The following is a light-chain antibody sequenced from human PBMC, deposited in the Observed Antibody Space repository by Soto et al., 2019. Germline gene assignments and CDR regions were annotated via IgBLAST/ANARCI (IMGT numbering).Light chain of an antibody. CDR2: GAS. V-gene: IGKV3-20*01. CDR1: QSVSSN. Sequence: EIVMTQSPATLSVSPGERATLSCRASQSVSSNLAWYQQKPGQAPRLLIYGASSRATGIPDRFSGSGSGTDLTLTISRLEPEDFAVYYCQQYGSSPTFGQGTKVDNK. CDR3: QQYGSSPT. J-gene: IGKJ1*01.